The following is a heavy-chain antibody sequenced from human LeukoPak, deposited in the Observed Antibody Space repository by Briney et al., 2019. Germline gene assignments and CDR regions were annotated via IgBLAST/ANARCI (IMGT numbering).Heavy chain of an antibody. J-gene: IGHJ6*02. CDR1: GFTFSTYS. CDR2: IRGGGGDT. Sequence: GGSLRLSCAASGFTFSTYSMSWVRQAPGKGLEWVSAIRGGGGDTYYADSVEGRFTISRDNSKDTLSLQMNSLRAEDTAVFYCAKECSGGSCYSNSQYYYYGMDVWGQGTTVTVSS. CDR3: AKECSGGSCYSNSQYYYYGMDV. V-gene: IGHV3-23*01. D-gene: IGHD2-15*01.